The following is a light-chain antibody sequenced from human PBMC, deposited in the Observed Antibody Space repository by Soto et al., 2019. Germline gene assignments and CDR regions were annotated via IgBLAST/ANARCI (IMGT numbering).Light chain of an antibody. J-gene: IGKJ1*01. CDR1: RAIGRD. Sequence: AIQMTQSPSSLSASVGDRVTITCRASRAIGRDLGWYQQIPGKTPKLLIFAAARLQTGVPSRFSGSGSGTEFTLTISSLQPEDFATYYCLQNSDYPRTFGQGTKVEI. V-gene: IGKV1-6*01. CDR3: LQNSDYPRT. CDR2: AAA.